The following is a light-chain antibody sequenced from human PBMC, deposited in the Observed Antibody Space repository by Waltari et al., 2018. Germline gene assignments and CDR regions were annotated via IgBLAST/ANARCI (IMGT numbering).Light chain of an antibody. CDR2: SHH. J-gene: IGLJ1*01. V-gene: IGLV1-40*01. CDR3: QSYDISQSVIYV. CDR1: SSNIGAGQD. Sequence: QSVLTQPPSVSGAPGQRVTISCTGTSSNIGAGQDVHWYQQYPGTAPRLLIYSHHVRPSGVPGRFSVSKSGTSASLAITGLQAEDEADYYCQSYDISQSVIYVFGTGTTVTV.